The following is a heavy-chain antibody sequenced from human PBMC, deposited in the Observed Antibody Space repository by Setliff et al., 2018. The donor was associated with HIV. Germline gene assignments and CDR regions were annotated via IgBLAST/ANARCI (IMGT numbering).Heavy chain of an antibody. D-gene: IGHD6-19*01. Sequence: SETLSLTCTVSGGSISSHYWSWIRQPPGKGLEWIGYIYDSGSTNYNPSLKSRVTISVDTSKNQFSLMLSSVTAADTAVYFCARVPSSGWYGGHHYMDVWGKGAAVTVSS. CDR2: IYDSGST. J-gene: IGHJ6*03. CDR1: GGSISSHY. CDR3: ARVPSSGWYGGHHYMDV. V-gene: IGHV4-59*11.